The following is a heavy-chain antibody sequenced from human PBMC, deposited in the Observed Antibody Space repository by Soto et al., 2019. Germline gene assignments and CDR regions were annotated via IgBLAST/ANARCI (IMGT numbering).Heavy chain of an antibody. CDR3: ARHLAAAGGYYGY. CDR2: ILHCGNT. CDR1: GDSVSSSNYY. J-gene: IGHJ4*02. Sequence: QLQLQESGPGLVKPSETLSLTCTVSGDSVSSSNYYWGWIRHPPGRGLEWIGSILHCGNTYYNPSLKSRVTISVDTSKNQFSLKLSSVAASDTAIYYCARHLAAAGGYYGYGGQGTLVTVSS. V-gene: IGHV4-39*01. D-gene: IGHD3-10*01.